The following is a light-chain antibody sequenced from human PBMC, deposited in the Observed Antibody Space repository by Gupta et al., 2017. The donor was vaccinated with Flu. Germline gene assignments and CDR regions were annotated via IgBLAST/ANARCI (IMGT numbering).Light chain of an antibody. J-gene: IGKJ4*01. V-gene: IGKV4-1*01. CDR2: CAS. CDR1: QSVLYSSKNMNY. CDR3: QQYYTTPLT. Sequence: SLGGRATINCKSSQSVLYSSKNMNYLAWYQQKPGQPPRLLIYCASTRESGVPDRFSGRGSGTDFTLTISSLQAEDVAVYYCQQYYTTPLTFGGGTRVEIK.